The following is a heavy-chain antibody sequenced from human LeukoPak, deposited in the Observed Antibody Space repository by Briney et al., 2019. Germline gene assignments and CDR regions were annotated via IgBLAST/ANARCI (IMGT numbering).Heavy chain of an antibody. CDR3: ASVRGYSYGSGAFDS. V-gene: IGHV1-2*06. D-gene: IGHD5-18*01. J-gene: IGHJ3*02. Sequence: ASVKVSCKASGYTFTGYYMHWVRQAPGQGLEWMGRINPNSGGTNYAQKFQGRVTMTRDTSISTAYMELSRLRSDDTAVYYCASVRGYSYGSGAFDSWGQGTMVTVSS. CDR1: GYTFTGYY. CDR2: INPNSGGT.